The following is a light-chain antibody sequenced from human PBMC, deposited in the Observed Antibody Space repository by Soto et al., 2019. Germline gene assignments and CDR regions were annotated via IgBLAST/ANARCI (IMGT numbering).Light chain of an antibody. Sequence: QSVLTQAASMSGSPGQSITISCTGTSSDIGAYHYVSWYQQRPGKAPKVLIYAVNNRPSGISDRFSGSKSGNTASLTISGLQAEDEAVYYCNSYTNSDTVIFGGGTKLTVL. CDR3: NSYTNSDTVI. J-gene: IGLJ2*01. V-gene: IGLV2-14*01. CDR2: AVN. CDR1: SSDIGAYHY.